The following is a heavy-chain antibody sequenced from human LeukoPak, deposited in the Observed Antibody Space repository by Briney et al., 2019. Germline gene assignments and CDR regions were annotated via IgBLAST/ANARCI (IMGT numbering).Heavy chain of an antibody. J-gene: IGHJ4*02. Sequence: PSETLSLTCTVSGGSISSYYWSWIRQPPGKGLEWIGYIYYSGSTNYNPSLKSRVTISVDTSKNQFSLKLSSVTAADTAVYYCARAHSSGWLVDYRGQGTLVTVSS. CDR3: ARAHSSGWLVDY. CDR1: GGSISSYY. CDR2: IYYSGST. D-gene: IGHD6-19*01. V-gene: IGHV4-59*01.